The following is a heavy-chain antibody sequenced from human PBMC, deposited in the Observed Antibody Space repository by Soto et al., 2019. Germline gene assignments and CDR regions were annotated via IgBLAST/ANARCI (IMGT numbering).Heavy chain of an antibody. J-gene: IGHJ5*02. D-gene: IGHD2-15*01. CDR1: GYILTELS. CDR3: AILFRVAATRWWFVP. CDR2: FDPEDGET. Sequence: ASVKVSCKVSGYILTELSMHWVRQAPGEGLEWMGRFDPEDGETIYAQKFQGRVTLTEDTSTDTAYMELSSLRSEDSAVYYCAILFRVAATRWWFVPWGQRTLLTVS. V-gene: IGHV1-24*01.